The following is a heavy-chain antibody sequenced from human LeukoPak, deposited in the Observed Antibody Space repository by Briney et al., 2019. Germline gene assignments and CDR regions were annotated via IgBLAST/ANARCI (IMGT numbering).Heavy chain of an antibody. V-gene: IGHV1-18*01. J-gene: IGHJ4*02. Sequence: GASVKASCKASGYTFTSYGMSGVRQAAGQGVEGVGGIRAYNGKTNYAQKLQGRVTMTTDTSTSTAYMELRSLRSDDTAVYYCARSMGGWRERGFDYWGQGTLVTVSS. CDR3: ARSMGGWRERGFDY. D-gene: IGHD6-19*01. CDR1: GYTFTSYG. CDR2: IRAYNGKT.